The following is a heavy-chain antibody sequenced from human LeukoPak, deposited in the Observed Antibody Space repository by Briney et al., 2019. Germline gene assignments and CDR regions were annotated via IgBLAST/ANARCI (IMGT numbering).Heavy chain of an antibody. V-gene: IGHV3-30*03. CDR1: GFTFSSYS. Sequence: GGSLRLSCAASGFTFSSYSMNWVRQAPGKGLEWVAVISYDGSNKYYADSVKGRFTISRDNSKNTLYLQMNSLRAEDTAVYYCARGNYDSSGYYYSAFDYWGQGTLVTVSS. CDR3: ARGNYDSSGYYYSAFDY. D-gene: IGHD3-22*01. J-gene: IGHJ4*02. CDR2: ISYDGSNK.